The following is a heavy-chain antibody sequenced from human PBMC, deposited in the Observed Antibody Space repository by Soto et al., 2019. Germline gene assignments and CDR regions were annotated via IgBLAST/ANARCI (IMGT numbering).Heavy chain of an antibody. D-gene: IGHD2-2*01. CDR2: MNPNSGNT. CDR3: ARETASRFDY. V-gene: IGHV1-8*01. J-gene: IGHJ4*02. Sequence: ASVKVSCKDSGYTFTSYDINWVRQATGQGLEWMGWMNPNSGNTAYAQKFQGRVTMTRNTSISTAYMELSSLRSEDTAVYYCARETASRFDYWGQGTLVTVSS. CDR1: GYTFTSYD.